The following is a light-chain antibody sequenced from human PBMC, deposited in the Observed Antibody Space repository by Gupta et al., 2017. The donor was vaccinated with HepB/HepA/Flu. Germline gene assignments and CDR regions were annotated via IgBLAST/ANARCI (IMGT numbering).Light chain of an antibody. J-gene: IGKJ1*01. CDR2: AAS. CDR1: QSISSY. CDR3: QQSYSTPWT. V-gene: IGKV1-39*01. Sequence: DIQMTPSPSSLSASVGDRVTITCRASQSISSYLNWYQQKPGKAPKLLIYAASSLQSGVPSRFSGSGSGTEFTLTISRLQPEDFATYYCQQSYSTPWTFGQGTKVEIK.